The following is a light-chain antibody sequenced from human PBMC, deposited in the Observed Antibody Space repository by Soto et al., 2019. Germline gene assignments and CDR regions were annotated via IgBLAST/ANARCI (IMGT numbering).Light chain of an antibody. Sequence: VSTQSPGTLSLYPGERATLSCSARQSVSSSYLAWYQQKPGQSRRRLIYGASSRSTGLPYRYSRTGSGPDFTLTISRLEPEDSAVYYCHQYGTSPPWTFGQGTKVDIK. J-gene: IGKJ1*01. CDR2: GAS. CDR1: QSVSSSY. CDR3: HQYGTSPPWT. V-gene: IGKV3-20*01.